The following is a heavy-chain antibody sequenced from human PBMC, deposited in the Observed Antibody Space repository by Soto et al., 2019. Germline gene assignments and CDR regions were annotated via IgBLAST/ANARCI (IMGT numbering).Heavy chain of an antibody. V-gene: IGHV1-69*13. J-gene: IGHJ4*02. CDR3: ALAVAGRPWGDY. CDR2: IIPIFGTA. CDR1: GGTFSSYA. Sequence: GASVKVSCKASGGTFSSYAISWVRQAPGQGLEWMGGIIPIFGTANYAQKFQGRVTITADESTSTAYMELSSLRSEDTAVYYCALAVAGRPWGDYWGQGTLVTVSS. D-gene: IGHD6-19*01.